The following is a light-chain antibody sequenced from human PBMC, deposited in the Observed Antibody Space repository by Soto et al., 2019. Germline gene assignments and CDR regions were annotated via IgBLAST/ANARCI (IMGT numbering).Light chain of an antibody. CDR2: GGD. CDR3: CSYAGSNTYV. J-gene: IGLJ1*01. Sequence: QSALTQPASVSGSPGQSVIISCTGTSSDVVSYSLVSWYQQHPGKAPKLMIYGGDKRPSGVSNRFSGSKSGNTASLTISGLLVEDEADYYCCSYAGSNTYVFETGTKVTVL. V-gene: IGLV2-23*01. CDR1: SSDVVSYSL.